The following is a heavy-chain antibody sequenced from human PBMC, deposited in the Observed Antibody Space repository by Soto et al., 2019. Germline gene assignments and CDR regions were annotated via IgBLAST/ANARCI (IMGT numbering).Heavy chain of an antibody. V-gene: IGHV1-69*06. D-gene: IGHD1-1*01. CDR3: AGLCEGNNCLGHFDY. Sequence: QVQLVQSGAEVKKPGSSVKVSCRASGGTFNNYVINWVRQAPGQGLEWMAGIIPIFGTANYAQKFQGRVTITADKSTSTAYMVLNSMRSEDTAVYSFAGLCEGNNCLGHFDYWGQGTLVTVSS. J-gene: IGHJ4*02. CDR1: GGTFNNYV. CDR2: IIPIFGTA.